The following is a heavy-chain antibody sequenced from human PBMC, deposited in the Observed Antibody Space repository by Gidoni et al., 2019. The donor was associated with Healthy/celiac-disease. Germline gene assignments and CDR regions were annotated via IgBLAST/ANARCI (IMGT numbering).Heavy chain of an antibody. Sequence: EVQLVQSGAEVKKPGESLKISCKGSGYSFTGYWIGWVRQMPGKGLEWMGIIYPADSNTRYSPSFQGQVTISADKSISTAYLQWSSLKASDTAIYYCARHETTGNWSPELFDYWGQGTLVTVSS. CDR3: ARHETTGNWSPELFDY. CDR1: GYSFTGYW. D-gene: IGHD1-20*01. V-gene: IGHV5-51*01. CDR2: IYPADSNT. J-gene: IGHJ4*02.